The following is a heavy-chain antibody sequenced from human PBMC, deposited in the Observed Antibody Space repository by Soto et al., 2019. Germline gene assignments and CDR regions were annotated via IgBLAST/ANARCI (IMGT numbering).Heavy chain of an antibody. V-gene: IGHV4-30-2*01. J-gene: IGHJ2*01. CDR3: ARVPDL. Sequence: QLQLQESGSVLVKPSQTLSHTCAVSGGSIRSGGYSWRWNRQPPGKGLEWIGYIYHSGSTYYNPSLKSRVTISVDRSKNQFSLKLSSVTAADTAVYSCARVPDLWGRGTLVTVSS. CDR2: IYHSGST. CDR1: GGSIRSGGYS.